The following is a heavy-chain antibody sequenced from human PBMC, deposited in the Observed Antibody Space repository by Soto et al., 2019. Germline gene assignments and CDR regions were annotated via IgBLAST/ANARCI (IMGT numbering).Heavy chain of an antibody. Sequence: SGPTLVNPTQTLTLACTFSGFSLSTSGMCVSWIRQPPGKALEWLALIDWDDDKYYSASLKTRLTISKDTSKNQVVLTMTNMDPVDTATYYCARIRGSHSGYDFGGFDYWGQGTLVTVSS. CDR3: ARIRGSHSGYDFGGFDY. D-gene: IGHD5-12*01. V-gene: IGHV2-70*01. CDR2: IDWDDDK. J-gene: IGHJ4*02. CDR1: GFSLSTSGMC.